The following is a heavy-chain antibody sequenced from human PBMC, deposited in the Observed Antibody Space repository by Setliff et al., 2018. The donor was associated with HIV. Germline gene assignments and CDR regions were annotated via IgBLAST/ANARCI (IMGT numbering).Heavy chain of an antibody. V-gene: IGHV5-51*01. CDR2: IYPDDSDA. D-gene: IGHD3-16*02. CDR3: ARHRIVKAYYYYMDV. CDR1: GYSFSDYW. J-gene: IGHJ6*03. Sequence: PGESLKISCKGSGYSFSDYWIAWVRQMPGKGLEWMGMIYPDDSDARYGPSLQGQVTISADNSISTAYLEWGSLKASDTAMYYCARHRIVKAYYYYMDVWGKGTTVTVSS.